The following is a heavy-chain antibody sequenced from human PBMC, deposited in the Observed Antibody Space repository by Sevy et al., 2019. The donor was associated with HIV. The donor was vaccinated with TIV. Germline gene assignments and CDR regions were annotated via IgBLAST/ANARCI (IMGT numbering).Heavy chain of an antibody. CDR1: GFTVSDAW. D-gene: IGHD2-15*01. CDR2: IKSKTDGGTT. J-gene: IGHJ4*02. V-gene: IGHV3-15*01. Sequence: GGSLRLSCAAFGFTVSDAWMSWVRQAPGKGLQWVGRIKSKTDGGTTDYVTPVKGRFTISRDDSKNTLYLQINSLKTEDTAVYYCTLEGLYCSGGTCYSEGFDSWGQRILVTVSS. CDR3: TLEGLYCSGGTCYSEGFDS.